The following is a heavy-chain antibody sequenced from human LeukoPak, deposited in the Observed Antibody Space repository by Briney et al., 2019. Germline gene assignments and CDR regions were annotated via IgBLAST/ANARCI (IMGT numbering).Heavy chain of an antibody. V-gene: IGHV4-38-2*01. CDR2: IYHSGST. CDR3: ARTRREYQLLSFDY. Sequence: PSETLSLTCAVSGYSISSGYYWGWIRQPPGKGLEWIGSIYHSGSTYYNPSLKSRVTTSVDTSKNQFSLKLSSVTAADTAVYYCARTRREYQLLSFDYWGQGTLVTVSS. CDR1: GYSISSGYY. D-gene: IGHD2-2*01. J-gene: IGHJ4*02.